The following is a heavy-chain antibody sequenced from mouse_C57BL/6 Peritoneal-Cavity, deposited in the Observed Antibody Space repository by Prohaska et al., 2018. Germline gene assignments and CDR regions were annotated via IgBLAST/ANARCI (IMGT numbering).Heavy chain of an antibody. CDR2: IDPSYSYT. CDR1: GYTFTSYW. CDR3: ARGGYYGNPYWYFDV. V-gene: IGHV1-69*01. D-gene: IGHD2-1*01. J-gene: IGHJ1*03. Sequence: QVQLQQPGAELVMPGASVKLSCKASGYTFTSYWMHWVKQRPGQGLEWIGEIDPSYSYTNYNQKFKGKATLTVDKSSSTAYMQLSSLTSEDSAVYYCARGGYYGNPYWYFDVWGTGTTVTVSS.